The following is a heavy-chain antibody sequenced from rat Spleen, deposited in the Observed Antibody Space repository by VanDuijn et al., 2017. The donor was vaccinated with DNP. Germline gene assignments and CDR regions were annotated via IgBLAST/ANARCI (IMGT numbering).Heavy chain of an antibody. Sequence: EVKLVESGGGLVQPGRSLKLSCAASEFNFNDYWMGWVRQAPGKGLEWIGQINKDSSSINYPPSLKDKFTIFRDNAQDTLYLQMSKLGSEDTATYYCARGPNYGDFLDFFDYWGQGVMVSVSS. CDR1: EFNFNDYW. D-gene: IGHD1-11*01. CDR2: INKDSSSI. J-gene: IGHJ2*01. V-gene: IGHV4-2*01. CDR3: ARGPNYGDFLDFFDY.